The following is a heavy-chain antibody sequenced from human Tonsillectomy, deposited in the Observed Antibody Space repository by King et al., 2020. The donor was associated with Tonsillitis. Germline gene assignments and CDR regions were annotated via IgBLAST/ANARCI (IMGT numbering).Heavy chain of an antibody. CDR2: ISGDGGRT. CDR3: AKDTSNTLVRGYNWFDP. J-gene: IGHJ5*02. D-gene: IGHD4-23*01. Sequence: VQLVESGGGVVQLGGSLRLSCAASGFTFDDYAMHWVRQAPGKGLEWVSLISGDGGRTYYADSVKGRFTISRDNRKNSLYLQMNSLTTEDTALYYCAKDTSNTLVRGYNWFDPWGQGTLVTVSS. V-gene: IGHV3-43*02. CDR1: GFTFDDYA.